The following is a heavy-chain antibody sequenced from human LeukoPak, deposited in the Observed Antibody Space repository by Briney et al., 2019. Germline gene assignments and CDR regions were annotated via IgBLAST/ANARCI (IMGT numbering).Heavy chain of an antibody. D-gene: IGHD3-10*01. J-gene: IGHJ3*01. CDR2: LGVAGDR. CDR1: GFSFSNND. CDR3: ARGHYYGSGGDTFDV. V-gene: IGHV3-13*01. Sequence: GGSLRLSCAASGFSFSNNDMHWVRQFSGKGLEWVSGLGVAGDRYYPVSVRGRFTVSRDRAGTYLYLQMNSLSAGDTAVYYCARGHYYGSGGDTFDVWGKGTMVIVSS.